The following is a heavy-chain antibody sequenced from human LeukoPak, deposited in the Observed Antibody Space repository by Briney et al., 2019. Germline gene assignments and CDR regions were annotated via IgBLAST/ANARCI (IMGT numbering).Heavy chain of an antibody. V-gene: IGHV3-23*01. CDR1: GFTFSDNA. CDR2: ISRTTGTT. Sequence: GGSLRLSCAASGFTFSDNAMSWVRQAPGKGLEWVSTISRTTGTTYYADSVKGRFTISRDNSKNTVSLQVNSLRAEDTAVYYCAKGSYFANCGQGTLVTVSS. J-gene: IGHJ4*02. CDR3: AKGSYFAN.